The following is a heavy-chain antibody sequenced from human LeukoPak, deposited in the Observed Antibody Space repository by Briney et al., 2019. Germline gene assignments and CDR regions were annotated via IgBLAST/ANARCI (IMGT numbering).Heavy chain of an antibody. CDR3: ARGLDSSGRHRPYDAFDI. J-gene: IGHJ3*02. D-gene: IGHD3-22*01. CDR2: FDPEDGET. V-gene: IGHV1-24*01. Sequence: ASVKVSCKVSGYTLTELSMHWVRQAPGKGLEWMGGFDPEDGETIYAQKFQGRVTMTEDTSTDTAYMELSSLRSEDTAVYYCARGLDSSGRHRPYDAFDIWGQGTMVTVSS. CDR1: GYTLTELS.